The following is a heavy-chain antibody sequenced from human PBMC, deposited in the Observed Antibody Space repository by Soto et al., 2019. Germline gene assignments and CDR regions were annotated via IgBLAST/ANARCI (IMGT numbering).Heavy chain of an antibody. Sequence: RXSVKDSCKASGYSFTNNDVSWGREATVQGLEWMGWMNPGNGDTGYSQKFQGRVTMTRDISIATAYMELSSLRSDDTAIYYCARMETFGSLNWFDPWGQGTLVTVSS. V-gene: IGHV1-8*01. D-gene: IGHD3-16*01. CDR1: GYSFTNND. CDR3: ARMETFGSLNWFDP. CDR2: MNPGNGDT. J-gene: IGHJ5*02.